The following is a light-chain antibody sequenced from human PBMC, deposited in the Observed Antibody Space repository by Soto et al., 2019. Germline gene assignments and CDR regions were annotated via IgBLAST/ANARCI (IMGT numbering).Light chain of an antibody. J-gene: IGLJ3*02. CDR2: EDN. CDR1: SSDVGSYF. CDR3: YSYAGSSTSV. V-gene: IGLV2-23*01. Sequence: QSALTQPASVSGSPGQSITISCTGTSSDVGSYFVSWYQQYAGKAPKLIIYEDNKRPSGVSNRFSGSKSGNTASLTISGLQVEDEADYYCYSYAGSSTSVFGGGTKLTVL.